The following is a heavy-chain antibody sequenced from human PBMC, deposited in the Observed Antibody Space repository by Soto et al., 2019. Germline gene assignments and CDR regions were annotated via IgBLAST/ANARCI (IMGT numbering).Heavy chain of an antibody. CDR3: ARDRNAAGSDY. J-gene: IGHJ4*01. Sequence: GWSLRLSCAASGFTFSDFYMSWIRQAPGKGLEWISYISSGSTNIFYADSVKGRFTVSRDNAKNSVYLQMDSLRAEDTAVYYCARDRNAAGSDYWGQGTLVTVSS. D-gene: IGHD1-1*01. V-gene: IGHV3-11*01. CDR2: ISSGSTNI. CDR1: GFTFSDFY.